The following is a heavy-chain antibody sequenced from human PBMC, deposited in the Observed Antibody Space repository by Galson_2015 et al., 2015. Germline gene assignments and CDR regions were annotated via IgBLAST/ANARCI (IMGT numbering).Heavy chain of an antibody. D-gene: IGHD3-10*01. Sequence: SLRLSCAASGFTFSNSAMTWVRQAPGKGLEWVAAIGGTGAKTYYSESAKGRFTVSRDNSKNTLFLQMNSLTADDTALYYCARVRGTSWDKGDLLGPWGQGTLVTVSS. CDR1: GFTFSNSA. CDR2: IGGTGAKT. CDR3: ARVRGTSWDKGDLLGP. J-gene: IGHJ5*02. V-gene: IGHV3-23*01.